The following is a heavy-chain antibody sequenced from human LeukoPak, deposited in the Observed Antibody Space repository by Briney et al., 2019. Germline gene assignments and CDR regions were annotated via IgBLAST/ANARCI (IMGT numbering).Heavy chain of an antibody. CDR2: ICRTSIDK. CDR3: VRGDSRED. V-gene: IGHV3-21*01. CDR1: GFSFSSYT. J-gene: IGHJ4*02. D-gene: IGHD3-22*01. Sequence: GGSLRLSCAASGFSFSSYTMNWVRQAPGKGLEGISSICRTSIDKYYADSVRGRFTISRDNAKNSLYVQMGSLRADDTAVYYCVRGDSREDWGQGTLVTVSS.